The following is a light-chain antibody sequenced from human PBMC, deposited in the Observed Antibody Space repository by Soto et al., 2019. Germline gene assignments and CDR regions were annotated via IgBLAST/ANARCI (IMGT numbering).Light chain of an antibody. CDR2: NDN. J-gene: IGLJ3*02. V-gene: IGLV1-44*01. Sequence: QLVLPQPPSASGTPGQRVTISCSGSRSNIGSNAVSWYQQLPGTAPKLLIYNDNQRPSGVPDRFSASKSGTSASLAISGLQSEDEADYYCATWDDSLNARGVFGGGTKLTVL. CDR1: RSNIGSNA. CDR3: ATWDDSLNARGV.